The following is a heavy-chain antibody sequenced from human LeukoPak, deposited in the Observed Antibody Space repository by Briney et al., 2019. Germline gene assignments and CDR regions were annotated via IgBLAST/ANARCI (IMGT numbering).Heavy chain of an antibody. CDR1: GFTFSSYS. CDR3: ARVQIIEATSYYYYGMDV. D-gene: IGHD5-12*01. J-gene: IGHJ6*02. Sequence: GGSLRLSCAASGFTFSSYSMNWVRQAPGKGLEWVSSISSSSSYIYYADSVKGRFTISRDNAKNSLYLQMNSLRAEDTAVYYCARVQIIEATSYYYYGMDVWGQGTTVTVSS. V-gene: IGHV3-21*01. CDR2: ISSSSSYI.